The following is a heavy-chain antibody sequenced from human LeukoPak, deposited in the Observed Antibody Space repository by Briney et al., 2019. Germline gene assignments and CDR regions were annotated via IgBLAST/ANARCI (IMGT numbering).Heavy chain of an antibody. CDR3: ARGLAAAYDYNWFDP. J-gene: IGHJ5*02. Sequence: SETLSLTCAVYGGSFSGYYWSWIRQPPGKGLEWIGEINHSGSTNYNPSLKSRVTISVDTSKNQFSLKLNSVTAADTAVYFCARGLAAAYDYNWFDPWGQGTLVTVSS. CDR1: GGSFSGYY. D-gene: IGHD5-12*01. V-gene: IGHV4-34*01. CDR2: INHSGST.